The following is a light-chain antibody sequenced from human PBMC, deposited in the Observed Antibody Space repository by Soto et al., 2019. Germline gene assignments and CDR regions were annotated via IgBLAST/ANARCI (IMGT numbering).Light chain of an antibody. J-gene: IGLJ3*02. CDR2: DVS. Sequence: QSALTQPRSVSGSPGKSVTISCTGTSSDVGGYNYVSWYQQHPGKAPKLIIYDVSKRPSGVPDRVSGSKSGNTASLTISGLQPEDEADYYCCSYAGTFTWVFGGGTKLTVL. V-gene: IGLV2-11*01. CDR1: SSDVGGYNY. CDR3: CSYAGTFTWV.